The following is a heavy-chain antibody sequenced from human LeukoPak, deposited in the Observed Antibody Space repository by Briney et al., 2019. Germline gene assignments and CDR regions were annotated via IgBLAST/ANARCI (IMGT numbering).Heavy chain of an antibody. J-gene: IGHJ5*02. CDR3: ARDWWFDP. CDR1: GFTFNNYA. V-gene: IGHV3-74*01. CDR2: INSDGSTT. Sequence: GGSLRLSCAASGFTFNNYAMSWVRQAPGKGLMWVSRINSDGSTTDYAESVKGRFTISRDNAKNTLYLQMNILRAEDTAVYYCARDWWFDPWGQGTLVTVSS.